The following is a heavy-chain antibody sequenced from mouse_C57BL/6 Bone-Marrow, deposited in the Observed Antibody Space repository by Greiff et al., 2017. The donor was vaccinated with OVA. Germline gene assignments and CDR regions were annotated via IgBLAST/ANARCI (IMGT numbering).Heavy chain of an antibody. CDR1: GYAFSSSW. CDR3: ARCYGYSCDY. J-gene: IGHJ2*01. D-gene: IGHD2-2*01. Sequence: VQLQQSGPGLVAPGASVKISCTASGYAFSSSWVNWVKQRPGKGLEWIGRIYPGDGDTNYTGKIKGMGTLTADKSSSTSYIQLSSLTSEDSAVYFCARCYGYSCDYWGQGTTLTVSS. CDR2: IYPGDGDT. V-gene: IGHV1-82*01.